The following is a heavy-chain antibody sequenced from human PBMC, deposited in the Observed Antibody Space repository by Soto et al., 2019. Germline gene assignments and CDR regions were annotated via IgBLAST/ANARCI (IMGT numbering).Heavy chain of an antibody. J-gene: IGHJ4*02. V-gene: IGHV1-69*13. CDR1: GGTFSSYA. D-gene: IGHD4-17*01. CDR3: ASHDYRDYATGYFDY. Sequence: ASVKVSCKASGGTFSSYAISWVRQAPGQGLEWMGGIIPIFGTANYAQKFQGRVTITADESTSTAYMELSSLRSEDTAVYYCASHDYRDYATGYFDYWGQGTLVTVSS. CDR2: IIPIFGTA.